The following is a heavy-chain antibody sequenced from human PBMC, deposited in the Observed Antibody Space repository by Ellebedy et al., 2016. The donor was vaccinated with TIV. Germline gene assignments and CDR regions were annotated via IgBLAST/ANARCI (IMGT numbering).Heavy chain of an antibody. CDR3: ARDTGGGYYYYYGVDV. D-gene: IGHD3-16*01. V-gene: IGHV3-11*05. CDR1: GFTSSDYY. Sequence: GGSLRLSCVASGFTSSDYYMSWIRQAPGKGLEWVSYISDSGAYSDYADSVKGRFTISRDNAKNSLYLQMNSLRAEDTAVYYCARDTGGGYYYYYGVDVWGQGTTVTVSS. CDR2: ISDSGAYS. J-gene: IGHJ6*02.